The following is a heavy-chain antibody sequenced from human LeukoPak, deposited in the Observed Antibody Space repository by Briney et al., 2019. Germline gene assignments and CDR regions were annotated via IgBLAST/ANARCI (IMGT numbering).Heavy chain of an antibody. D-gene: IGHD6-19*01. CDR1: GGTFSSYA. CDR3: AGGSSGWYSFDY. J-gene: IGHJ4*02. V-gene: IGHV1-69*06. CDR2: IIPIFGTA. Sequence: AASVKVSCKASGGTFSSYAISWVRQAPGQGLEWMGGIIPIFGTANYAQKFQGRVTITADKSTSTAYMELSSLRSEDTAVYYCAGGSSGWYSFDYWGQGTLVTVSS.